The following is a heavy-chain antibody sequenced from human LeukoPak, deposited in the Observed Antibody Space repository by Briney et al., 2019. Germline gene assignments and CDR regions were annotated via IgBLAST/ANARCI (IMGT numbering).Heavy chain of an antibody. V-gene: IGHV3-74*01. J-gene: IGHJ4*02. CDR1: GFTFNTYW. Sequence: GGSLRLSCAASGFTFNTYWMHWVRQAPGKGLMWVSRINVDGSSTTYADPVKGRFTISRDNAKNTLYLQMNSLRAEDTAVYYCASGGLAYYWFDYWGQGTLVTVSS. CDR3: ASGGLAYYWFDY. D-gene: IGHD1-26*01. CDR2: INVDGSST.